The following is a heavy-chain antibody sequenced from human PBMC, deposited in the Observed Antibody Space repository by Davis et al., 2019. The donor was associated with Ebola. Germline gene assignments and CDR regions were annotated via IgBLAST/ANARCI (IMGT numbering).Heavy chain of an antibody. CDR3: ARDVAAAGTQEFDY. V-gene: IGHV4-39*02. J-gene: IGHJ4*02. CDR2: IYYSGST. Sequence: PSETLSLTCTVSGGSISSSSYYWGWIRQPPGKGLEWIGSIYYSGSTYYNPSLKSRVTISVDTSKNQFSLKLSSVTAADTAVYYCARDVAAAGTQEFDYWGQGTLVTVSS. D-gene: IGHD6-13*01. CDR1: GGSISSSSYY.